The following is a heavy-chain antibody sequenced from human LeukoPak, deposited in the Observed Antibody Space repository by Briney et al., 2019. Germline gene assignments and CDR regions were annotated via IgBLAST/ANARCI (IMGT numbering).Heavy chain of an antibody. Sequence: PGGSLRLSCAASGFTFSSYAMHWVRQAPGKGLEWVAVISYDGSNKYYADSVKGRFTISRDSSKNTLYLQMNSLRAEDTAVYYCARGITGRYYYGMDVWGQGTTVTVSS. CDR1: GFTFSSYA. CDR3: ARGITGRYYYGMDV. D-gene: IGHD1-20*01. J-gene: IGHJ6*02. V-gene: IGHV3-30-3*01. CDR2: ISYDGSNK.